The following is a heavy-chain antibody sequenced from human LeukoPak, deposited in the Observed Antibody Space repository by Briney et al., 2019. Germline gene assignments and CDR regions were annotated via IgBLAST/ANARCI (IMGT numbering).Heavy chain of an antibody. Sequence: PGGSLRLSCAASGFTFSRYAMAWVRQAPGKGPDWVSSISSSPTDIYDADSVKGRFTISRDNSKNSLYLQMNSLRVEDTAVYYCARIHDGTPTPSFDCWGQGTLVTVSS. J-gene: IGHJ4*02. CDR3: ARIHDGTPTPSFDC. CDR2: ISSSPTDI. D-gene: IGHD1-26*01. V-gene: IGHV3-21*01. CDR1: GFTFSRYA.